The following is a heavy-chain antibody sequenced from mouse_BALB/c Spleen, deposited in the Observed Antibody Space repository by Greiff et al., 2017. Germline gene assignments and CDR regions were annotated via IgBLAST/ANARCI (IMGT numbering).Heavy chain of an antibody. D-gene: IGHD2-4*01. V-gene: IGHV1-14*01. Sequence: EVHLVESGPELVKPGASVKMSCKASGYTFTSYVMHWVKQKPGQGLEWIGYINPYNDGTKYNEKFKGKATLTSDKSSSTAYMELSSLTSEDSAVYYCARPIYYDYDGFAYWGQGTLVTVSA. J-gene: IGHJ3*01. CDR2: INPYNDGT. CDR3: ARPIYYDYDGFAY. CDR1: GYTFTSYV.